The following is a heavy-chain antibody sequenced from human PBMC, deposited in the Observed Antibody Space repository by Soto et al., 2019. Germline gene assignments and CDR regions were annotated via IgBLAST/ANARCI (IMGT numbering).Heavy chain of an antibody. CDR3: AKGRCGSGSLTPRVDF. J-gene: IGHJ4*02. V-gene: IGHV3-23*01. CDR2: ISGGGDTT. CDR1: GFTFNDYD. D-gene: IGHD3-10*01. Sequence: EVQLLESGGGLVQPGGSLRLSCAASGFTFNDYDMTWVRQAPGKGLEWVSAISGGGDTTSYADSVKGRFTVSRDGSKNTLYPQMSSLRAEDTALYYCAKGRCGSGSLTPRVDFWGQGTLVTVSS.